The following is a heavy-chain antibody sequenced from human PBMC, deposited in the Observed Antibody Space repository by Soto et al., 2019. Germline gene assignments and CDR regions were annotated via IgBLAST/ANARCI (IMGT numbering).Heavy chain of an antibody. CDR3: ARVRTLYDYIWGSYRAYYYFDY. Sequence: GGSLRLSCAASGFTFSSYWMSWVRQAPGKGLEWVANIKQDGSEKYYVDSVKGRFTISRDNAKNSLYLQMNSLRAEDTAVYYCARVRTLYDYIWGSYRAYYYFDYWAQRTLVTVSS. D-gene: IGHD3-16*02. J-gene: IGHJ4*02. CDR2: IKQDGSEK. V-gene: IGHV3-7*01. CDR1: GFTFSSYW.